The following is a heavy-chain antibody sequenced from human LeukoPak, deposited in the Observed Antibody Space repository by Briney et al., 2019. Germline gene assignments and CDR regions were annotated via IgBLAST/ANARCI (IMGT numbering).Heavy chain of an antibody. D-gene: IGHD2-21*02. Sequence: SETLSLTCTVSGGSISSYYWSWIRQPPGEGLEWIGYIYSSGSTNYNPSLKSRVTISVDTFENQFSLKLSSVTAADTAVYYCARFAYCGGHCWYYFDYWGQGALVTVSS. CDR1: GGSISSYY. J-gene: IGHJ4*02. CDR2: IYSSGST. CDR3: ARFAYCGGHCWYYFDY. V-gene: IGHV4-59*01.